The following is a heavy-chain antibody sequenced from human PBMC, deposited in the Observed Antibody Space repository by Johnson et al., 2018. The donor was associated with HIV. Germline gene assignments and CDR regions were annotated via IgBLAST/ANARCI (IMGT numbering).Heavy chain of an antibody. J-gene: IGHJ3*02. CDR2: IYSGGST. CDR3: ARDGHYYDSSGYYYLGAFDI. CDR1: GFTVSSNY. V-gene: IGHV3-66*01. Sequence: VQLVESGGGVVQPGRSLRLSCAASGFTVSSNYMSWVRQAPGKGLEWVSVIYSGGSTYYADSVKGRFTISRDNSKNTLYLQMNSLRAEDTAVYYCARDGHYYDSSGYYYLGAFDIWGHGTMVTVSS. D-gene: IGHD3-22*01.